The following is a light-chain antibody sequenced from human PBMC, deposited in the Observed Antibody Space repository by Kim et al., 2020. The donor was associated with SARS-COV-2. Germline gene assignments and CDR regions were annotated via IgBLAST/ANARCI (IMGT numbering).Light chain of an antibody. J-gene: IGLJ1*01. CDR3: AAWDDSLSGVYV. CDR2: RNN. V-gene: IGLV1-47*01. CDR1: RSNIGSNY. Sequence: QSVLTQPPSASGTPGQRVTISCSGSRSNIGSNYVYWYQQLPGTAPTLLIYRNNQRPSGVPDRFSGSKSGTSASLAISGLRSEDEADYYCAAWDDSLSGVYVFGTGTKVTVL.